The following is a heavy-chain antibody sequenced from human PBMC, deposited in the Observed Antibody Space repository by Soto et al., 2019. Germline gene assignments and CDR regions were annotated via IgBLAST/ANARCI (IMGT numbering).Heavy chain of an antibody. V-gene: IGHV4-59*01. CDR1: AGSISSYY. CDR3: ARDFAYFDS. D-gene: IGHD3-3*01. CDR2: IYYSGST. J-gene: IGHJ4*02. Sequence: SQTLSLPCTVSAGSISSYYCSWSRQPLGKGLEWIGYIYYSGSTNYNPSRKSRVTISVDTSKNQFSLKLSSVTAAVSAVYFCARDFAYFDSWGEGILVTVPQ.